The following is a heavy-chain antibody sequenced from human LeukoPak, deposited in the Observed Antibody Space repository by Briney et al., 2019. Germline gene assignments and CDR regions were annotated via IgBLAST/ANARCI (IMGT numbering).Heavy chain of an antibody. J-gene: IGHJ6*03. V-gene: IGHV3-15*01. CDR3: TTPYYDFWSGYSEGPDMDV. CDR1: GFTFSNAW. Sequence: GGSLRLSCAASGFTFSNAWMSWVRQAPGKGLEWVGRIKSKTDGGTTDYAAPVKGRFTISRDDSKNTLYLQMNSLKTEDTAVYYCTTPYYDFWSGYSEGPDMDVWGKGTTVTVSS. CDR2: IKSKTDGGTT. D-gene: IGHD3-3*01.